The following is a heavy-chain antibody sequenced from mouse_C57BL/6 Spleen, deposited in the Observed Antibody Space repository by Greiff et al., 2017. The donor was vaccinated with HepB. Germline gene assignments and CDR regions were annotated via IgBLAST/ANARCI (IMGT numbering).Heavy chain of an antibody. CDR1: GFNIKDYY. CDR2: IDPEDGDT. J-gene: IGHJ4*01. V-gene: IGHV14-1*01. Sequence: VQLQQSGAELVRPGASVKLSCTASGFNIKDYYMHWVKQRPEQGLEWIGRIDPEDGDTEYAPKFQGKATMTADTSSNTAYLQLSILTSEDTAVYYCTTYGGSYDSAMDYWGQGTSVTVSS. D-gene: IGHD1-1*01. CDR3: TTYGGSYDSAMDY.